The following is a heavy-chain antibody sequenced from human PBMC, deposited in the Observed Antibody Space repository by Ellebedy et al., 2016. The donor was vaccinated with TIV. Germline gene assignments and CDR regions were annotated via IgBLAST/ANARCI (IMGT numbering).Heavy chain of an antibody. CDR3: VGGSSGLFGGDC. CDR2: ISGSGFTT. CDR1: GFTFSSYA. V-gene: IGHV3-23*01. D-gene: IGHD3-16*01. Sequence: PGGSLRLSCAASGFTFSSYAMSRVRQAPGKGLEWVSVISGSGFTTFYADSAKGRFTISRDNSRNTLYLQMNSLRAEDTAVFYCVGGSSGLFGGDCWGQGTLVTVSS. J-gene: IGHJ4*02.